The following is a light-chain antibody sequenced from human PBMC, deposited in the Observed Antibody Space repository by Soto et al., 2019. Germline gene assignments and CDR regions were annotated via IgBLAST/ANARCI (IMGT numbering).Light chain of an antibody. CDR3: QQYGSSSYT. J-gene: IGKJ2*01. V-gene: IGKV3-20*01. CDR2: DAS. CDR1: QSVSSSY. Sequence: EIVLTQSPGTLSLSPGERATLSCRASQSVSSSYLAWYQQKPGQAPRLLIYDASIRATGIPDRFSGSGSGTDFTLTISSLEPEDVAVYYCQQYGSSSYTFGQGTKLEIK.